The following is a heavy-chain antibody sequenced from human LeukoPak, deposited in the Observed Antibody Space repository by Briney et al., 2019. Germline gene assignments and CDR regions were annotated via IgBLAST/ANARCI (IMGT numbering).Heavy chain of an antibody. CDR2: IRYDGNNK. J-gene: IGHJ3*02. V-gene: IGHV3-30*02. CDR3: AKGYGDLVAFDI. D-gene: IGHD4-17*01. CDR1: GFTFRSYG. Sequence: GGSLRLSCAASGFTFRSYGMDWVRQAPGKRPEWVAFIRYDGNNKDYADSVKGRFTISRDNSKNTLYLQMNSLRVEDTAVYYCAKGYGDLVAFDIWGQGTMVTVSS.